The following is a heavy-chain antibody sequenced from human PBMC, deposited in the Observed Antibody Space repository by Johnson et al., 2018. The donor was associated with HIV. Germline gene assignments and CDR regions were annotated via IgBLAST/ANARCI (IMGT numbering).Heavy chain of an antibody. CDR3: AKESKWESRTPHAFDM. Sequence: HVHMVESGGGVVQPGGSLRLSCAASGFTFNTYGMDWVRQAPGKGLEWVAFIRYDGNSKYYIDSVKGRFTVSRDNSKNTLYLQMKSLRPEDTAVYYCAKESKWESRTPHAFDMWGQGTMVTVSS. V-gene: IGHV3-30*02. D-gene: IGHD1-26*01. CDR2: IRYDGNSK. CDR1: GFTFNTYG. J-gene: IGHJ3*02.